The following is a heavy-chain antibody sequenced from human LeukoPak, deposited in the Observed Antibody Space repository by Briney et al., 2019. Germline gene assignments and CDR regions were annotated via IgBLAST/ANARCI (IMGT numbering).Heavy chain of an antibody. Sequence: PSETLSLTCAVYGGSFGGYYWSWIRQPPGKGLEWIGEINHSGSTNYNPSLKSRVTISVDTSKNQFSLKLSSVTAADTAVYYCASGSYVPPLFDPWGQGTLVTVSS. CDR3: ASGSYVPPLFDP. V-gene: IGHV4-34*01. J-gene: IGHJ5*02. D-gene: IGHD5-18*01. CDR1: GGSFGGYY. CDR2: INHSGST.